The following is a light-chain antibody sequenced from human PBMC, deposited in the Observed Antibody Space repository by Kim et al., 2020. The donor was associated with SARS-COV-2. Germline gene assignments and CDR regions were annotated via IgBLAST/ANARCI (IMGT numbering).Light chain of an antibody. CDR1: TNNVGNEG. V-gene: IGLV10-54*01. CDR2: RNN. CDR3: STWDSSLSTWV. Sequence: QTATLTCTGNTNNVGNEGIAWLQHHQGHPPKLLFYRNNNRPSGISERLSASRSGNTASLTITGLQPEDEADYYCSTWDSSLSTWVFGGGTQLTVL. J-gene: IGLJ3*02.